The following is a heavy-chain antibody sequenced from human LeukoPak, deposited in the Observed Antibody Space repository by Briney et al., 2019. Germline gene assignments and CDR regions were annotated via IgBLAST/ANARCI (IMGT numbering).Heavy chain of an antibody. J-gene: IGHJ4*02. CDR3: ASKVV. CDR1: GFTFSSYA. Sequence: GGSLRLSCAASGFTFSSYAMSWVRQAPGKGLEWVANIKQDGSEKYYVDSVKGRFTISRDNAKNSLYLQMNSLRAEDTAVYYCASKVVWGQGTLVTVSS. CDR2: IKQDGSEK. V-gene: IGHV3-7*01.